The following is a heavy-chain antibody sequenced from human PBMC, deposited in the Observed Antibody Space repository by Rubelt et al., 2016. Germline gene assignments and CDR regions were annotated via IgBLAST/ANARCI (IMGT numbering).Heavy chain of an antibody. D-gene: IGHD3-22*01. V-gene: IGHV4-34*02. J-gene: IGHJ4*02. CDR2: INHSGGT. CDR3: ARGKEGLGVTMMDY. CDR1: GGSFSGYY. Sequence: QVQLQQWGAGLLKPSETLSLTCAVYGGSFSGYYWSWIRQPPGKGLEWIGEINHSGGTNYNPSLKSRVTRSVDTSKNPLSLKLRSVTAAETAVYYCARGKEGLGVTMMDYWGQGTLVTVSS.